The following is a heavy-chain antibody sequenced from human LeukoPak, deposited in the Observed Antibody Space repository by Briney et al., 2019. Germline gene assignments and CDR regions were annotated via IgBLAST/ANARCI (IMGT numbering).Heavy chain of an antibody. D-gene: IGHD2-2*01. Sequence: GGSLRLSCAASGFTFSSYSMNWVRQAPGKGLEWVSSISSSSSYIYYADSVKGRFTISRDNAKNSLYLQMNSLRAEDAAVYYCAKQSKLSCSSTTCPLDYWGQGTLVTVSS. V-gene: IGHV3-21*04. J-gene: IGHJ4*02. CDR3: AKQSKLSCSSTTCPLDY. CDR1: GFTFSSYS. CDR2: ISSSSSYI.